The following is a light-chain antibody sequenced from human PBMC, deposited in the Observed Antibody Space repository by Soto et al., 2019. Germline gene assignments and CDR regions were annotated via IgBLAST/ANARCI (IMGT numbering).Light chain of an antibody. CDR2: DAS. Sequence: DIQMTQSPSALSASLGDRVTIACRSSHSIGTWLAWYQQRPGKAPKLLIYDASSLGSGVPSRFSGGGSGTEFTLTISGLQPDDFATYYCQHYNIYSPWTFGQGTKVDIK. CDR3: QHYNIYSPWT. J-gene: IGKJ1*01. CDR1: HSIGTW. V-gene: IGKV1-5*01.